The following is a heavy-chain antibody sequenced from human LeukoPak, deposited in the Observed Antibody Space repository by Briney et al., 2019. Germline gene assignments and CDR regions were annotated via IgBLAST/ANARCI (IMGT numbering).Heavy chain of an antibody. CDR2: IYYSGST. Sequence: SETLSLTCTVSGGSISSSSYYWGWIRQPPGKGLEWIGSIYYSGSTYYNPSLKSRVTISVDTSKNQFSLKLSSVTAADTAVYYCARQATAMVDYWGQGTLVTVSS. CDR1: GGSISSSSYY. V-gene: IGHV4-39*01. D-gene: IGHD5-18*01. CDR3: ARQATAMVDY. J-gene: IGHJ4*02.